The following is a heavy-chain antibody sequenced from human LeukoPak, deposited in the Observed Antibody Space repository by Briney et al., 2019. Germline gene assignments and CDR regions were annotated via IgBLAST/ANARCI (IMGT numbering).Heavy chain of an antibody. V-gene: IGHV3-21*01. J-gene: IGHJ4*02. CDR2: ISSSSSYI. CDR1: GFTFSNSW. CDR3: ASSPGYGL. D-gene: IGHD5-18*01. Sequence: GGSLRLSCAASGFTFSNSWMSWVRQAPGKGLEWVSSISSSSSYIYYADSVKGRFTISRDNAKNSLYLQMNSLRAEDTAVYYCASSPGYGLWGQGTLVTVSS.